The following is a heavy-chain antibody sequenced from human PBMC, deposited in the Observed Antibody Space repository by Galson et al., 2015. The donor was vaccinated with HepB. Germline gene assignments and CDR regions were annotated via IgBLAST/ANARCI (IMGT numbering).Heavy chain of an antibody. CDR2: ISYDGSNK. CDR1: GFTFSSYA. Sequence: SLRLSCAASGFTFSSYAMHWVRQAPGKGLEWVAVISYDGSNKYYADSVKGRFTISRDNSKNTLYLQMNSLRAEDTAVYYCARDGSKWEHFDYWGQGTLVTVSS. J-gene: IGHJ4*02. V-gene: IGHV3-30*04. D-gene: IGHD1-26*01. CDR3: ARDGSKWEHFDY.